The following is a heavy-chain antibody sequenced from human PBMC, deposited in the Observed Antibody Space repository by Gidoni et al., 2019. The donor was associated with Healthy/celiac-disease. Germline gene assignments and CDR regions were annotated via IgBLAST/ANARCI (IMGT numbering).Heavy chain of an antibody. V-gene: IGHV4-39*01. J-gene: IGHJ3*02. Sequence: QLQLQESGPGLVKPSETLSLTCTVPGGSISSSSYYWGWIRQPPGKGLEWIGSIYYSGSTYYNQALKSRVTISVDTSKNQFSLKLSSVTAADTAVYYCARPGQHAEDAFDIWGQGTMVTVSS. CDR3: ARPGQHAEDAFDI. CDR1: GGSISSSSYY. CDR2: IYYSGST.